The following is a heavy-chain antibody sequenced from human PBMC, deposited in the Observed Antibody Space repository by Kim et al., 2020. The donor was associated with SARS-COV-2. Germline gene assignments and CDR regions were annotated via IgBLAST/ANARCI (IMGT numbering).Heavy chain of an antibody. CDR3: ARKDTAIAPLDY. D-gene: IGHD5-18*01. J-gene: IGHJ4*02. CDR1: GGSISSYY. V-gene: IGHV4-59*13. Sequence: SETLSLTCTVSGGSISSYYWSWIRQPPGKGLEWIGYIYYSGSTNYNPSLKSRVTISVDTSKNQFSLKLSSVTAADTAVYYCARKDTAIAPLDYWGQGTL. CDR2: IYYSGST.